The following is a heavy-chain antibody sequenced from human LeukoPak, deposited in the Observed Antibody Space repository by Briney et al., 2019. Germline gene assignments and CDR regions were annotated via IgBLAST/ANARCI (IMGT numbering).Heavy chain of an antibody. CDR2: IWYDGSNK. Sequence: PGGSLRLSCAASGFTFSSYGMHWVRQAPGKGLEWVAVIWYDGSNKYYADSVKGRFTISRDNSKNTLYLQMNSLRAEDTAVYYCARDSGYYDILTGYYAPTAEYYFDYWGQGTLVTVSS. D-gene: IGHD3-9*01. V-gene: IGHV3-33*01. CDR3: ARDSGYYDILTGYYAPTAEYYFDY. J-gene: IGHJ4*02. CDR1: GFTFSSYG.